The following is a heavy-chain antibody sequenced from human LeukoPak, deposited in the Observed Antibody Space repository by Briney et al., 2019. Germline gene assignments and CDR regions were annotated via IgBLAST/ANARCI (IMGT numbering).Heavy chain of an antibody. CDR1: GFTFSSYW. D-gene: IGHD3-10*01. CDR3: ARDQAYYGSGSYFH. V-gene: IGHV3-74*01. Sequence: PGGSLRLSCAASGFTFSSYWMHWVRQPPGKGLAWVSRINSDGSSTSYADSVKGRFTISRDNAKNTLYLQMNSLRAEDTAVYYCARDQAYYGSGSYFHWGQGTLVTVSS. J-gene: IGHJ4*02. CDR2: INSDGSST.